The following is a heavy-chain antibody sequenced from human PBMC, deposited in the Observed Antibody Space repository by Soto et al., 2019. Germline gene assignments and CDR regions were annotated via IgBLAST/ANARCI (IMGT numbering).Heavy chain of an antibody. V-gene: IGHV1-18*01. CDR3: ARDQDGSGKFDP. J-gene: IGHJ5*02. CDR1: GYTFTSYG. CDR2: ISSYNGNT. Sequence: ASVKGSCKASGYTFTSYGISWVRQAPGQGLEWMGWISSYNGNTNYAQKLQGRVTMTTDTSTSTAYMELRSLRSDDTAVYYCARDQDGSGKFDPWGQGTLVTVSS. D-gene: IGHD3-10*01.